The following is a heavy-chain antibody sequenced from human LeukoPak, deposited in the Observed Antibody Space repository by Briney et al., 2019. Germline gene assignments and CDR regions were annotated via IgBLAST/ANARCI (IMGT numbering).Heavy chain of an antibody. CDR1: GFTFSSYA. CDR3: AKDHAPHYYDSSGSLDY. CDR2: ISGSGGST. D-gene: IGHD3-22*01. V-gene: IGHV3-23*01. J-gene: IGHJ4*02. Sequence: PGGSLRLSCAASGFTFSSYAMSWVRQAPGKGLEWVSAISGSGGSTYYADSVKGRFTISRDNSKNTLYLQMNSLRAGDTAVYYCAKDHAPHYYDSSGSLDYWGQGTLVTVSS.